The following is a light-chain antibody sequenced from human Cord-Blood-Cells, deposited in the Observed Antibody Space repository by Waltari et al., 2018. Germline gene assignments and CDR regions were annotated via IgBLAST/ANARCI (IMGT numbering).Light chain of an antibody. J-gene: IGLJ2*01. Sequence: QSALTQPASVSGSPGQSIPIPCTGTSSDGGGYNYVSWYQQHPGKAPKLMIYEVSNRPSGVSNRFSGSKSGNTASLTISGLQAEDEADYYCSSYTSSSILFGGGTKLTVL. CDR1: SSDGGGYNY. V-gene: IGLV2-14*01. CDR2: EVS. CDR3: SSYTSSSIL.